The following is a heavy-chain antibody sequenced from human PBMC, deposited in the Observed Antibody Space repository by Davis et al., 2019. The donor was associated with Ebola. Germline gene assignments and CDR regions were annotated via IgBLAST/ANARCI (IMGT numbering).Heavy chain of an antibody. CDR3: ARVNTVTGYSRFDP. CDR2: ISGSGGST. V-gene: IGHV3-23*01. CDR1: GFTFSSYA. D-gene: IGHD3-9*01. Sequence: GESLKISCAASGFTFSSYAMSWVRQAPGKGLEWVSAISGSGGSTYYADSVKGRFTISRDNSKKTLYLQMNSLRAEDTALYYCARVNTVTGYSRFDPWGQGILVTVSS. J-gene: IGHJ5*02.